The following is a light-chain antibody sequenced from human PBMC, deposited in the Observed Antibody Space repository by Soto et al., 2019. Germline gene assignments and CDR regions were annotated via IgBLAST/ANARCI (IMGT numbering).Light chain of an antibody. V-gene: IGLV1-47*02. CDR3: QSYDSSLSGSV. CDR1: SSNIGSNY. CDR2: NNN. J-gene: IGLJ2*01. Sequence: QSVLTQPPSASGTPGQRVTISCSGSSSNIGSNYVYWYQQLPGTAPKLLIYNNNQRPSGVPDRFSGSKSGTSASLAISGLRSEDEADYYCQSYDSSLSGSVFGGGTKLTVL.